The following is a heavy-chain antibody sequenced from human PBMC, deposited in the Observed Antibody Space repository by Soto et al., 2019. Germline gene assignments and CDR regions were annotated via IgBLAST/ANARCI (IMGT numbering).Heavy chain of an antibody. Sequence: GGSLRLSCAASGFTFSYYWMHWVRQTPEKGLVWVARIYSDGSVTTYADSVKGRFTISRDNSKNTLYLQMNSLRADDTAVYYCARGNYGGFDYWGQGTLVTVSS. J-gene: IGHJ4*02. V-gene: IGHV3-74*03. D-gene: IGHD4-17*01. CDR1: GFTFSYYW. CDR2: IYSDGSVT. CDR3: ARGNYGGFDY.